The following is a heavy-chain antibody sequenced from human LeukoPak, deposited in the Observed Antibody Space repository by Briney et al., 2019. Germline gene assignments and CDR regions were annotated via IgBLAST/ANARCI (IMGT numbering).Heavy chain of an antibody. V-gene: IGHV4-30-4*01. CDR1: GGSISSGDYY. D-gene: IGHD3-22*01. CDR2: IYYSGST. CDR3: AREVGQKYYYDSSVWSDY. J-gene: IGHJ4*02. Sequence: SETLSLTCTVSGGSISSGDYYWSWIRQPPGKGLEWTGYIYYSGSTYYNPSLKSRVTISVDTSKNQFSLKLSSVTAADTAVYYCAREVGQKYYYDSSVWSDYWGQGTLVTVSS.